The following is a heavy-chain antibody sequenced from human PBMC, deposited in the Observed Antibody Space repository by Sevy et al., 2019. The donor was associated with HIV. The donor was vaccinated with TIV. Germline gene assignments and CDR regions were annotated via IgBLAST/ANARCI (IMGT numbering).Heavy chain of an antibody. CDR3: ARRLAAAGGGNEYFQP. D-gene: IGHD6-13*01. CDR1: GGSINNKAYY. J-gene: IGHJ1*01. V-gene: IGHV4-39*01. Sequence: SETLSLTCTVSGGSINNKAYYWAWIRQPPGKGLEWIGSMSYSGNSYYIPSLNCRVTISLDTSKNQFSLRLTFVTAADTAVYYCARRLAAAGGGNEYFQPWGQGTLVTVSS. CDR2: MSYSGNS.